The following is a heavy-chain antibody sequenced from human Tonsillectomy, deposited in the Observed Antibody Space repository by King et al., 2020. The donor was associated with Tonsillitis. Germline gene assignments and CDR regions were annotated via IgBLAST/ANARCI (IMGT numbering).Heavy chain of an antibody. J-gene: IGHJ4*02. Sequence: VQLVESGGGVVQPGRSLRLSCAASGFTFESYTMNWVRQAPGKGLEWVALISYDGSKKYYADSVQVRFSISRDNSRNTLFLQMNSLRREDTAVYYCARQFLHLDYCGQGTLVTVSS. CDR2: ISYDGSKK. V-gene: IGHV3-30*04. CDR1: GFTFESYT. CDR3: ARQFLHLDY.